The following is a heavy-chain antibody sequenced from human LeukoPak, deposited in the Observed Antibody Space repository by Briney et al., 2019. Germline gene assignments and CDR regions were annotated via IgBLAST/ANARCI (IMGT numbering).Heavy chain of an antibody. V-gene: IGHV3-48*03. J-gene: IGHJ4*02. CDR2: ISSSGSTI. Sequence: GGSLRLSCAASGFTFSSYEMNWVRQAPGKGLEWVSYISSSGSTIYYADSVKGRFTISRDNSKTTLYLQMNSLRAEDTAVYYCAKDGSGSYYTPSNFDYWGQGTLVTISS. CDR1: GFTFSSYE. CDR3: AKDGSGSYYTPSNFDY. D-gene: IGHD3-10*01.